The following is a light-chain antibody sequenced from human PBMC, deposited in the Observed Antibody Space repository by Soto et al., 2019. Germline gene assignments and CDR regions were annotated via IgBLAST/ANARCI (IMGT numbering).Light chain of an antibody. J-gene: IGLJ1*01. CDR2: GVN. CDR1: SSDVGGYNY. Sequence: QSVLTQPASVSGSPGQSITISCTGSSSDVGGYNYVSWYQQHPGKAPKLIIYGVNNRPSGVSNRFSGSKSGNTASLTISGLQVEDEDDYYCSSYTSTAAYVTGTGTKVTV. V-gene: IGLV2-14*03. CDR3: SSYTSTAAYV.